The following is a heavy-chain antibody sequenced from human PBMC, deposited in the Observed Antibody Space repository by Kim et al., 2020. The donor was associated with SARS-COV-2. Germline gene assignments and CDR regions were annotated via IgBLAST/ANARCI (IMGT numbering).Heavy chain of an antibody. V-gene: IGHV3-74*01. CDR2: T. D-gene: IGHD2-15*01. J-gene: IGHJ4*02. CDR3: VRLVVAAPFDF. Sequence: TSYGDSGKGRFTISRDNAQNTLYLQMNSLRSEDTAVYYCVRLVVAAPFDFWGQGTLVTVSS.